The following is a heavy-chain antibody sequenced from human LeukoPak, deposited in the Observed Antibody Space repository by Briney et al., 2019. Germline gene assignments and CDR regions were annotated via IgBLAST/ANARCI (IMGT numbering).Heavy chain of an antibody. Sequence: ASVKVSCKASGYTFTSYGISWVRQAPGQGLEWMGWISAYKGNTNYAQKLQGRVTMTTDTSTSTAYMELRSLRSDDTAVYYCARDPPFLGPQLLWFGAPDAFDIWGQGTMVTVSS. V-gene: IGHV1-18*01. CDR1: GYTFTSYG. CDR3: ARDPPFLGPQLLWFGAPDAFDI. D-gene: IGHD3-10*01. CDR2: ISAYKGNT. J-gene: IGHJ3*02.